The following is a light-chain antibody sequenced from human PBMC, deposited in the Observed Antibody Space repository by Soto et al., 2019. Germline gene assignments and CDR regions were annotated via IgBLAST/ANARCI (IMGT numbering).Light chain of an antibody. Sequence: EIVMTQSPATLSVSPGERATLSCRASQSVSSNLAWYHQKPGQAPRHLIYGASTRSTGIPARFSGSGSGTKFTLTISSLQSEDFAVDYCQHYHNWPPWTFGQGTKVEVK. V-gene: IGKV3-15*01. CDR2: GAS. CDR1: QSVSSN. CDR3: QHYHNWPPWT. J-gene: IGKJ1*01.